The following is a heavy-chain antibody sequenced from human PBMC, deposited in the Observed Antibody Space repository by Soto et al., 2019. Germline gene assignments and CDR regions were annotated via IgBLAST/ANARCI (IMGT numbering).Heavy chain of an antibody. CDR2: ISSSSSSI. CDR1: GFTFSSYS. D-gene: IGHD6-13*01. CDR3: ARGAHSSSWFFLDY. V-gene: IGHV3-21*01. J-gene: IGHJ4*02. Sequence: PGGSLRLSCAASGFTFSSYSMNWVHQAPGKGLDWVSSISSSSSSIYYADSVKGRFTISRDNTKNSLFLQMNSLRAEDTAVYYCARGAHSSSWFFLDYWGQGALVTVSS.